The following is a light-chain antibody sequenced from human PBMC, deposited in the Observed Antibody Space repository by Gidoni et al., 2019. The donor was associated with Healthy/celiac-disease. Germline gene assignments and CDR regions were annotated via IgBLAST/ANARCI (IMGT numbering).Light chain of an antibody. CDR3: QQYNSYPWT. V-gene: IGKV1-5*03. Sequence: DIQMTQSPSTLSASVGDRVTITCRASQSISTWLAWYQQKPEKAPKLLIYKASSLESGVPSRFSGSGSGTEFTLTISSLQPDDFVTYYCQQYNSYPWTFGQGTKVEIK. CDR2: KAS. CDR1: QSISTW. J-gene: IGKJ1*01.